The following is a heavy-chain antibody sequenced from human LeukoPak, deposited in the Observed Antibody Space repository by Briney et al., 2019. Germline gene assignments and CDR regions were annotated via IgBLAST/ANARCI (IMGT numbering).Heavy chain of an antibody. J-gene: IGHJ4*02. CDR2: INSDGSST. CDR1: GFTFSRYW. Sequence: GSLRLSCAASGFTFSRYWMHWVRQAPGKGLVWVSRINSDGSSTNYADSVKGRFTISRDNAKNTLYVQMNSLRAEDTAVYYCARSYGYYYVDYWGQGTLVTVS. D-gene: IGHD3-22*01. V-gene: IGHV3-74*01. CDR3: ARSYGYYYVDY.